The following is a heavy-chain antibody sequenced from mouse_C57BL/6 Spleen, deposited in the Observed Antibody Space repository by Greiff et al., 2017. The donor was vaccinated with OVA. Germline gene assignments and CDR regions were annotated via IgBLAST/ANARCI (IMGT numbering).Heavy chain of an antibody. CDR1: GYSITSGYY. CDR3: ARSHNSGRSHCDY. J-gene: IGHJ2*01. CDR2: ISYDGSN. Sequence: VQLKESGPGLVKPSQSLSLTCSVTGYSITSGYYWNWIRQFPGNKLEWMGYISYDGSNNYNPSLKNRISITRDTSKNQFFLKLNSVTTEDTATYYCARSHNSGRSHCDYWGKDTTLTVSS. D-gene: IGHD1-1*01. V-gene: IGHV3-6*01.